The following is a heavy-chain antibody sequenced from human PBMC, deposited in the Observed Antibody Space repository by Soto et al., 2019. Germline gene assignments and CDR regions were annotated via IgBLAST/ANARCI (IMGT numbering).Heavy chain of an antibody. CDR1: GGTFSSYT. CDR2: IIPILGIA. J-gene: IGHJ4*02. Sequence: QVQLVQSGAEVKKPGSSVKVSCKASGGTFSSYTISWVRQAPGQGLEWMGRIIPILGIANYAQKFQGRVTITADKSTSTAYMELSSLRSEDTAVYYCARGVTPIAAAAPRSDYWGQGNLVTVSS. V-gene: IGHV1-69*02. CDR3: ARGVTPIAAAAPRSDY. D-gene: IGHD6-13*01.